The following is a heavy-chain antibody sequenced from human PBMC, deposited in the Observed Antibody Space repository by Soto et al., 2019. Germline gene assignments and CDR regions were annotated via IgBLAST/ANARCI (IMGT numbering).Heavy chain of an antibody. D-gene: IGHD3-10*01. CDR3: ARDIDYGSGWYFDL. CDR1: GYTFSSHN. Sequence: QVQLVQSGAEVKKPGASVKVSCKASGYTFSSHNIIWVRQAPGQGLEWMGWISTYNDNTKYAQKFRGRVSMTTDTFTSTAYMELRSLRSDDTAVYYCARDIDYGSGWYFDLWGRGTLFTVSS. J-gene: IGHJ2*01. CDR2: ISTYNDNT. V-gene: IGHV1-18*01.